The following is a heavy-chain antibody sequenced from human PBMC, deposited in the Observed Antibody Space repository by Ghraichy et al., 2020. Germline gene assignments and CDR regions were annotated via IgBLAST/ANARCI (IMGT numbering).Heavy chain of an antibody. V-gene: IGHV3-7*03. CDR1: GFTFSPNW. CDR2: IKGDGSEK. D-gene: IGHD3-22*01. Sequence: GALNISCVASGFTFSPNWMSWVRQAPGKGLEWVANIKGDGSEKRYVDSVRGRFTISRDNAKNSLYLQMNSLRAEDTAVYYCARVPYSDSYYDYWGQGTLVTVSS. CDR3: ARVPYSDSYYDY. J-gene: IGHJ4*02.